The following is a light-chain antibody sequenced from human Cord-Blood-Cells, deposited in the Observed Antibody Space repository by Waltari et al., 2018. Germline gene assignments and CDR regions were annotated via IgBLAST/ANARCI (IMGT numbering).Light chain of an antibody. CDR1: SSAVGGYHY. CDR2: DVS. Sequence: QSALTQPASVSGSPGQSVTISCTGTSSAVGGYHYVSWYQQHPGKAPKLMIYDVSNRPSGVSNRFSGSKSGNTASLTISGLQAEDEADHYCSSYTSSSTLVFGGGTKLTVL. CDR3: SSYTSSSTLV. V-gene: IGLV2-14*01. J-gene: IGLJ2*01.